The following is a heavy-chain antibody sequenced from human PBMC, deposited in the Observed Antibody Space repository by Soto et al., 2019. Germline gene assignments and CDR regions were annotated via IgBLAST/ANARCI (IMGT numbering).Heavy chain of an antibody. J-gene: IGHJ2*01. CDR1: GGSISSGGYY. CDR2: IYYSGST. V-gene: IGHV4-31*03. CDR3: ASAYCGGDCYSTNYWYFDL. Sequence: SETLSLTCTVSGGSISSGGYYWSWIRQHPGKGLEWIGYIYYSGSTYYNPSLKSRVTISVDTSKNQFSLKLSSVTAADTAVYYCASAYCGGDCYSTNYWYFDLWGRGTLVTVSS. D-gene: IGHD2-21*02.